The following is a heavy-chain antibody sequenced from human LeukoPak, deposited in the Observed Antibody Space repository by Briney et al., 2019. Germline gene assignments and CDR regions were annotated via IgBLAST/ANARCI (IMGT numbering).Heavy chain of an antibody. CDR3: ARRCSGGSCYRVGAFDI. J-gene: IGHJ3*02. Sequence: GESLKISCKGSGYPFSSYWIGWVRQMPGKGLEWMGIIYPADSDTRYSPSFQGQVTISADKSISPAYLQWSSLKASDTAMYYCARRCSGGSCYRVGAFDIWGQGTMVTVSS. CDR2: IYPADSDT. V-gene: IGHV5-51*01. CDR1: GYPFSSYW. D-gene: IGHD2-15*01.